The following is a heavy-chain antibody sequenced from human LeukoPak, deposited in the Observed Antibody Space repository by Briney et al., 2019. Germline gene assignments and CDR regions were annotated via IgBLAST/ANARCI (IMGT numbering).Heavy chain of an antibody. CDR3: ARHLSGYSMYYFDY. CDR1: GFTFSDYY. CDR2: IYYSGST. V-gene: IGHV4-39*01. D-gene: IGHD3-22*01. J-gene: IGHJ4*02. Sequence: PGGSLRLSCATSGFTFSDYYMSWIRQAPGKGLEWIGSIYYSGSTYYNPSLKSRVTISVDTSKTQFSLKLSSVTAADTAVYYCARHLSGYSMYYFDYWGQGSLVTVSS.